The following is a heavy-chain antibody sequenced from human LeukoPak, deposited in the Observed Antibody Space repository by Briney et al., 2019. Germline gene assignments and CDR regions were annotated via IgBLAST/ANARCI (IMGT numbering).Heavy chain of an antibody. CDR1: GYTFTSYG. V-gene: IGHV1-18*01. Sequence: ASVKASCKAPGYTFTSYGISWVRQAPGQGLEGMGWISAYNGNTNYAQKPQGRVTMTTDTSTRTTYMELRSLRSDATAVYYCAGEDYYYYMDVWGKGTTVTVSS. CDR3: AGEDYYYYMDV. CDR2: ISAYNGNT. J-gene: IGHJ6*03.